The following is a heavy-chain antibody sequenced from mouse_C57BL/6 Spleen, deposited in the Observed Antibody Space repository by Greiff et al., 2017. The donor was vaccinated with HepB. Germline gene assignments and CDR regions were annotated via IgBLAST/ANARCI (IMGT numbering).Heavy chain of an antibody. Sequence: EVKLVESEGGLVQPGSSMKLSCTASGFTFSDYYMAWVRQVPEKGLEWVANINSDGSSTYYLDSLKSRFIISRDNAKNILYLQMRSLKSEDTATYYCARGDYDSWFAYWGQGTLVTVSA. CDR3: ARGDYDSWFAY. CDR2: INSDGSST. CDR1: GFTFSDYY. D-gene: IGHD2-4*01. V-gene: IGHV5-16*01. J-gene: IGHJ3*01.